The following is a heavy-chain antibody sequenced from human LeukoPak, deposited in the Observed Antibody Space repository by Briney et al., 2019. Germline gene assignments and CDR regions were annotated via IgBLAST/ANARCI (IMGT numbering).Heavy chain of an antibody. CDR2: INHSGST. V-gene: IGHV4-34*01. Sequence: SETLSLTCAVYGGSFSGYYWSWIRQPPGKGLEWIGEINHSGSTNYNPSLRSRVTISVDTSKNQFSLKLSSVTAADTAVYYCARDNYYDSSGYTTKFDYWGQGTLVTVSS. CDR1: GGSFSGYY. D-gene: IGHD3-22*01. J-gene: IGHJ4*02. CDR3: ARDNYYDSSGYTTKFDY.